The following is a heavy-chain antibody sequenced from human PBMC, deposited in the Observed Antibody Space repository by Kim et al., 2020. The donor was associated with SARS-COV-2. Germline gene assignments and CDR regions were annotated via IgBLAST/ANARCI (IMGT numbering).Heavy chain of an antibody. Sequence: ADPVKRRFTISRDNSKNTLYLQMNSLRAEDTAVYYCAKGKNWNYGDYCDYGGQGTLVTVSS. V-gene: IGHV3-23*01. J-gene: IGHJ4*02. D-gene: IGHD1-7*01. CDR3: AKGKNWNYGDYCDY.